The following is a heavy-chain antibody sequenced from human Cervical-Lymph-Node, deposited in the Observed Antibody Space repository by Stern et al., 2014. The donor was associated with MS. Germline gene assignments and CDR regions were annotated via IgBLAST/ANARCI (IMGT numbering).Heavy chain of an antibody. CDR3: ARGMVGIEPYYFDY. D-gene: IGHD5-18*01. V-gene: IGHV3-53*04. J-gene: IGHJ4*02. Sequence: EVQLVESGGGLVQPGGSLRLSCAASGFTVSSNYMSWVRQAPGKGLEWVSVIYRGGSTYYADAVKGRFTISRHNSKNTLYLQMNSLRAEDTAVYYCARGMVGIEPYYFDYWGQGTLVTVSS. CDR2: IYRGGST. CDR1: GFTVSSNY.